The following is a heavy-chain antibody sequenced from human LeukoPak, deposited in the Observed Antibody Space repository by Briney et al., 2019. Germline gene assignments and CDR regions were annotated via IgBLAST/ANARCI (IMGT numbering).Heavy chain of an antibody. Sequence: PSETLSLTCTVSGYSISSGYYWGWIRQPPGKGLEWIGSIYHSGSTFYNPSLKNRVTVSVDTSKNQFSLNLASVTAADTAVFYCARVLDYFGSGTYSFDYWGQGTLVTVSS. J-gene: IGHJ4*02. CDR2: IYHSGST. CDR1: GYSISSGYY. V-gene: IGHV4-38-2*02. D-gene: IGHD3-10*01. CDR3: ARVLDYFGSGTYSFDY.